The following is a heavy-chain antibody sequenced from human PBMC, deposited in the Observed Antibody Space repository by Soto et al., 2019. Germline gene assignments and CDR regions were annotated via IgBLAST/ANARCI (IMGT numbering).Heavy chain of an antibody. D-gene: IGHD3-10*01. J-gene: IGHJ4*02. CDR1: GGSMSSGDYY. CDR3: ARGEYHYGSGSYYPPGY. Sequence: SETLSLTCTVSGGSMSSGDYYWSWIRQPPGKGLEWIGYIFYSGSTYYNTSLKSRVTISVDTSKNQFSLKLRSVTAADTAVYYCARGEYHYGSGSYYPPGYWGQGTLVTVSS. V-gene: IGHV4-30-4*01. CDR2: IFYSGST.